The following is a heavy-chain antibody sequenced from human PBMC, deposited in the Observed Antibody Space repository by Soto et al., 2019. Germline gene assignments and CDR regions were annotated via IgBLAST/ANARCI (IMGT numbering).Heavy chain of an antibody. D-gene: IGHD3-22*01. V-gene: IGHV4-59*04. J-gene: IGHJ5*02. CDR1: GGCISSYY. Sequence: PSETLSLTCTVSGGCISSYYWSWIRQPPGKGLEWIGTIFYSGGTFYTPSLKSRVTMSVDTSNNQFSLKLSSVTAADTAVYYCARQASGYYYGWFDPWGRGTLVTVSS. CDR3: ARQASGYYYGWFDP. CDR2: IFYSGGT.